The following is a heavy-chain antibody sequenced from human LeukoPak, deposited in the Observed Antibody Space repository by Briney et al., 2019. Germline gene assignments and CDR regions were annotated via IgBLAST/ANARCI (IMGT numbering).Heavy chain of an antibody. Sequence: PGGSLRLSCAASGFTFSSYAMHWVRQAPGKGLEYASAISSNGGSTYYANSVKGRFTISRDNSKNTLYLQMGSLRAEDMAVYYCARGPEWFFDYWGQGTLVTVSS. J-gene: IGHJ4*02. V-gene: IGHV3-64*01. CDR2: ISSNGGST. CDR1: GFTFSSYA. D-gene: IGHD2-8*01. CDR3: ARGPEWFFDY.